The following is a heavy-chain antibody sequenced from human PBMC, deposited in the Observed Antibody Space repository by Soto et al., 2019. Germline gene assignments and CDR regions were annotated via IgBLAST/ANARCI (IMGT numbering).Heavy chain of an antibody. CDR2: ISSDGTT. J-gene: IGHJ4*02. D-gene: IGHD3-10*01. Sequence: EVQLVESGGDFVQPGGSLRLSCAASGFTFSSYVMNWVRQVPVKGLEWVSHISSDGTTYYADSAKGRFTISKDNAKNSLYMQMNSLIVEDTAVYYCARAPGYGDIDYWGRGTLVTVSS. V-gene: IGHV3-48*01. CDR3: ARAPGYGDIDY. CDR1: GFTFSSYV.